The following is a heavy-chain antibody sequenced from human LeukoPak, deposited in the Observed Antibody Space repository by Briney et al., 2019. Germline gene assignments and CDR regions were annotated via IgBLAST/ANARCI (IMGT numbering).Heavy chain of an antibody. CDR1: GGSISSSSYC. Sequence: PSETLSLTCTVYGGSISSSSYCWGWIRQPPGNGLEWIGSLSYSGSTYYNPSLKSRVTISVDMSKNQFSLKLSSVTAADTGVYSCSRHRQYSENDIDYWGQGTLVTVSS. V-gene: IGHV4-39*01. D-gene: IGHD1-1*01. CDR2: LSYSGST. CDR3: SRHRQYSENDIDY. J-gene: IGHJ4*02.